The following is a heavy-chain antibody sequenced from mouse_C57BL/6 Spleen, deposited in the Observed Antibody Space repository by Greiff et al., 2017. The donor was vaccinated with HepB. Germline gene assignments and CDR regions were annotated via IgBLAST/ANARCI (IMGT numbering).Heavy chain of an antibody. CDR3: AIDSYGSLYYYAMDY. Sequence: EVKLQESGGGLVKPGGSLKLSCAASGFTFSDYGMHWVRQAPEKGLEWVAYISSGSSTIYYADTVKGRFTISRDNAKNTLFLQMTSLRSEDTAMYYWAIDSYGSLYYYAMDYWGQGTSVTVSS. J-gene: IGHJ4*01. V-gene: IGHV5-17*01. D-gene: IGHD1-1*01. CDR1: GFTFSDYG. CDR2: ISSGSSTI.